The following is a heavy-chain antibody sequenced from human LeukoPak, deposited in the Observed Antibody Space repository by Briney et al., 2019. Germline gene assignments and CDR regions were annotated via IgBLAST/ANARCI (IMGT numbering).Heavy chain of an antibody. D-gene: IGHD3-16*01. V-gene: IGHV3-33*05. CDR2: ISYDGSNK. J-gene: IGHJ4*02. CDR3: ARKGGTLDY. Sequence: EWVAVISYDGSNKYYAASVKGRFTISRDNAQNTLYLQMNSLRAEDTAVYYCARKGGTLDYWGQGTLVTVSS.